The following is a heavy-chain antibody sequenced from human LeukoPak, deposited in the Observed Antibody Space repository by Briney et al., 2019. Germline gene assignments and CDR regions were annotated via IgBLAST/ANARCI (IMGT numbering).Heavy chain of an antibody. CDR2: INAGNGNT. J-gene: IGHJ6*02. CDR3: ARVGVAGTFYYGMDV. D-gene: IGHD6-19*01. V-gene: IGHV1-3*01. CDR1: GYTFTSYA. Sequence: ASVKVSCKASGYTFTSYAMHWVRQAPGQRLEWMGWINAGNGNTKYSQKFQGRVTITRDTSASTAYMELSSLRSEDTAVYYCARVGVAGTFYYGMDVWGRGTTVTVSS.